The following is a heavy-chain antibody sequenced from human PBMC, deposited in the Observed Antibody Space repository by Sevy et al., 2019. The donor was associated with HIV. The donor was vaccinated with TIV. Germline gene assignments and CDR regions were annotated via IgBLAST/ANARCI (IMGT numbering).Heavy chain of an antibody. Sequence: GSLRLSCTASGFTFGDYCMSWVRQAPGKGLEWVAFLKSDVYGGTVDHAASVRGRFVISRDDSKTIAYQQMNDLKTEDTGVYYCTRWKAAQSIFDYWGQGALVTVSS. CDR3: TRWKAAQSIFDY. CDR2: LKSDVYGGTV. J-gene: IGHJ4*02. V-gene: IGHV3-49*04. CDR1: GFTFGDYC. D-gene: IGHD6-13*01.